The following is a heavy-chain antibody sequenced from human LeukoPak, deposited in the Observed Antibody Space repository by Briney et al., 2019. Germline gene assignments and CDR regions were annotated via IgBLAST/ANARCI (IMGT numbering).Heavy chain of an antibody. CDR1: GYTFSDYY. CDR3: ARIRDGYNDAYDL. D-gene: IGHD5-24*01. V-gene: IGHV1-2*02. Sequence: GASVKVSCTASGYTFSDYYIHWLRQAPGQGLEWMGWINPKSGVTNFAQYFQGRVTMTRDTSSTTVYMELTRLRSEDTAIYYCARIRDGYNDAYDLWGQGTVVTVPS. CDR2: INPKSGVT. J-gene: IGHJ3*01.